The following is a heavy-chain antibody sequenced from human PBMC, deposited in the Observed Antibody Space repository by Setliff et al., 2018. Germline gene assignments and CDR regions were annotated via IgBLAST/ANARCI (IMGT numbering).Heavy chain of an antibody. J-gene: IGHJ4*02. Sequence: GSGPTLVNPTQTLTLTCTFSGFSLNTSGMRVSWIRQPPGKAPEWLARIDWDDDKFYGTSLRTRLTISKDTSKNQVVLKMTNMDPVDTATYYCAHDGRWSTVPLEYWGQGSLVTVSS. CDR1: GFSLNTSGMR. V-gene: IGHV2-70*04. CDR2: IDWDDDK. CDR3: AHDGRWSTVPLEY. D-gene: IGHD1-26*01.